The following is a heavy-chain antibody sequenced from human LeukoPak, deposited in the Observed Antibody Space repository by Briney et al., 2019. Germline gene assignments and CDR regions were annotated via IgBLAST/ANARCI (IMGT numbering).Heavy chain of an antibody. J-gene: IGHJ1*01. V-gene: IGHV3-43D*03. D-gene: IGHD6-19*01. CDR3: ATGYSNGWYFYFQH. CDR2: ISWDGGST. CDR1: GFTFDDYA. Sequence: GGSLRLSCAASGFTFDDYAMHWVRQAPGKGLEWVSLISWDGGSTYYADSVKGRFTISRDNAKNSLSLRMNSLSAEDTAVYYCATGYSNGWYFYFQHWGQGSLVSVSS.